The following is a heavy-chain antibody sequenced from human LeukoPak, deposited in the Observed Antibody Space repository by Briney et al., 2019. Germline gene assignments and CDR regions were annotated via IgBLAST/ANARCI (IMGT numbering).Heavy chain of an antibody. CDR2: INPNSGGT. D-gene: IGHD4-23*01. V-gene: IGHV1-2*02. CDR1: GYTFTGYY. J-gene: IGHJ4*02. CDR3: ARDGGNSPLRDFDY. Sequence: ASVKVSCKASGYTFTGYYMHWVRQAPGQGLEWMGWINPNSGGTNYAQKFQGRVTMTRDTSISTAYMELSRLRSDDTAVYYCARDGGNSPLRDFDYWGQGTLVTVSS.